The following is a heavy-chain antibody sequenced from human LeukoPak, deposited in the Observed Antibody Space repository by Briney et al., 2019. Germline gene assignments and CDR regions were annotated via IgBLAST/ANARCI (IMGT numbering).Heavy chain of an antibody. J-gene: IGHJ4*02. Sequence: GGSLRLSCAASGFTFSSYSMNWVRQAPGKGLEWVSSISSSSSYIYYADSVKGRFTISGDNAKNSLYLQMNSLRAEDTAVYYCARGGAVAPKFNFDYWGQGTLVTVSS. CDR2: ISSSSSYI. CDR3: ARGGAVAPKFNFDY. D-gene: IGHD6-19*01. V-gene: IGHV3-21*01. CDR1: GFTFSSYS.